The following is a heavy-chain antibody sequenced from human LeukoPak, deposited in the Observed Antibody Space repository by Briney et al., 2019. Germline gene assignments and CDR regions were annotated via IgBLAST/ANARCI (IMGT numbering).Heavy chain of an antibody. V-gene: IGHV4-59*01. CDR1: GGSISSYY. CDR3: ARVVANSYVDY. D-gene: IGHD5-18*01. J-gene: IGHJ4*02. CDR2: IYYSGST. Sequence: TSETLSLTCTVSGGSISSYYWSWIRQPPGKGLDWIGNIYYSGSTNYNPSLKSRVTISLDTSKIQFSLRLSSVTAADTAVYYCARVVANSYVDYWGQGTLVTAS.